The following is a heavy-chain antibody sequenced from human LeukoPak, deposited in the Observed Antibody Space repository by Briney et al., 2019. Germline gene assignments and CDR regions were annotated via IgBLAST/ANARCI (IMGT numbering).Heavy chain of an antibody. CDR1: GGSISSYY. J-gene: IGHJ4*02. Sequence: SETLSLTCTVSGGSISSYYWSWIRQPPGKGLEWIGYIYYSGSTNYNPSLKSRVTISVDTSKNQFSLKLSSVTAADTAVYYCARETYYYGSGSYYLDYFDYWGQGTLVTVSS. CDR2: IYYSGST. D-gene: IGHD3-10*01. V-gene: IGHV4-59*01. CDR3: ARETYYYGSGSYYLDYFDY.